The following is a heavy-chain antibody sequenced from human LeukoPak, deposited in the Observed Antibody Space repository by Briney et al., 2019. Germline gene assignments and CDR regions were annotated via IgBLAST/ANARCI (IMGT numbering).Heavy chain of an antibody. V-gene: IGHV3-48*03. CDR1: GLTFSSYE. CDR3: ARGSRPERAPFYY. J-gene: IGHJ4*02. Sequence: GGSLRLSRAASGLTFSSYEMNWVRQAPGKGLEWVSYISSSGSTIYYADSVKGRFTISRDNAKNSLYLQMNSLRAEDTAVYYCARGSRPERAPFYYWGQGTLVTVSS. CDR2: ISSSGSTI. D-gene: IGHD1-14*01.